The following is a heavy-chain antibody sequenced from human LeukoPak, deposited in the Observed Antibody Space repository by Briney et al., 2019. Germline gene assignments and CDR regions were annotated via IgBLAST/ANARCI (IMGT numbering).Heavy chain of an antibody. Sequence: GRSLRLSCAASGFTFSSYAMHWVRQAPGKGLEWVAVISYDGSNKYYADSVKGRFTISRDNSKNTLYLQMNSLRAEDTAVYYCARDQASSSWSYYYYYYYMDVWGKGTTVTVPS. CDR3: ARDQASSSWSYYYYYYYMDV. CDR2: ISYDGSNK. V-gene: IGHV3-30*04. J-gene: IGHJ6*03. D-gene: IGHD6-13*01. CDR1: GFTFSSYA.